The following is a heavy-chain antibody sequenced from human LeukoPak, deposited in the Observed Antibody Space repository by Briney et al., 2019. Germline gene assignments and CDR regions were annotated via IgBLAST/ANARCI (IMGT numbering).Heavy chain of an antibody. Sequence: SVKVSCTASGVSFRRHAISWVRLAPGQGLEWMGGVTSGTTNYAQKFQGRVTITADESTSTAYMELNSLTSEDTAVYYCARWGGYASAWYWGPFDFWGQGTLVTVSS. CDR1: GVSFRRHA. D-gene: IGHD6-19*01. J-gene: IGHJ4*02. V-gene: IGHV1-69*01. CDR2: VTSGTT. CDR3: ARWGGYASAWYWGPFDF.